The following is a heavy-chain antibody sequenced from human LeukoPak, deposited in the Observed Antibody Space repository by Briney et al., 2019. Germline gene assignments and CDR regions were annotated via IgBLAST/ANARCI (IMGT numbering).Heavy chain of an antibody. CDR1: GYTFTSYA. J-gene: IGHJ6*02. Sequence: ASVKVSCKASGYTFTSYAMHWVRQAPGQRLEWMGWINAGNGNTKYSQKFQGRVTVTRDTSASTAYMELSSLRSEDTVVYYCARDRHDYSNYYYYYGMDVWGQGTTVTVSS. CDR3: ARDRHDYSNYYYYYGMDV. V-gene: IGHV1-3*01. CDR2: INAGNGNT. D-gene: IGHD4-11*01.